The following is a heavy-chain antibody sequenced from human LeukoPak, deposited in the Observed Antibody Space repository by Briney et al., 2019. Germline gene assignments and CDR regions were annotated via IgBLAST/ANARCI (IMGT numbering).Heavy chain of an antibody. D-gene: IGHD3-16*02. CDR2: INPNSGGT. V-gene: IGHV1-2*02. Sequence: ASVKVSCKASGGTFIDYFLHWVRQAPGQGLEWMGWINPNSGGTNYAQKFQGRVTMTRDTSISTVNMELSRLRSEDTAVYYCARDPSRGGSYRPLDYWGQGTLVTVSS. J-gene: IGHJ4*02. CDR3: ARDPSRGGSYRPLDY. CDR1: GGTFIDYF.